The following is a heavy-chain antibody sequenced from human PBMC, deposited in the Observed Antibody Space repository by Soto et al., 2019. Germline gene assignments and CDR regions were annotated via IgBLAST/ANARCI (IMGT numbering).Heavy chain of an antibody. CDR3: ARFKWIRYYLYDFDF. Sequence: QVQLVESGGGLVQPGRSLTLSCAASGFTFSNYYMHWVRQAPGKGLVWVALISFDGTSANYADSVKGRFTVSRDDSKNTLYLQMSSLRPEDTAVYYCARFKWIRYYLYDFDFWGRGTMVTVSS. V-gene: IGHV3-30*03. J-gene: IGHJ3*01. D-gene: IGHD5-18*01. CDR1: GFTFSNYY. CDR2: ISFDGTSA.